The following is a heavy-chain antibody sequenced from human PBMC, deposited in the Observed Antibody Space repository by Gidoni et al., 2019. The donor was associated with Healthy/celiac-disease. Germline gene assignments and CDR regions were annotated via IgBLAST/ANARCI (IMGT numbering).Heavy chain of an antibody. V-gene: IGHV1-46*01. D-gene: IGHD6-19*01. Sequence: QVQLVQSGAEAKKPGAPVKVSGKAAGYTFTSYYTHWVRQAPGQGLEWMGLINPSGGSTSYAQKFQGRVTMTRDTSTSTVYMELSSLRSEDTAVYYCARDPPYTPSGWYSLDYYYYYGMDVWGQGTTVTVSS. CDR1: GYTFTSYY. CDR2: INPSGGST. J-gene: IGHJ6*02. CDR3: ARDPPYTPSGWYSLDYYYYYGMDV.